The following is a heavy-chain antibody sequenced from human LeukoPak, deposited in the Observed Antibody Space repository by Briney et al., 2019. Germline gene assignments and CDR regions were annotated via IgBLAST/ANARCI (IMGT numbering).Heavy chain of an antibody. D-gene: IGHD1-14*01. CDR1: GGSISSYY. Sequence: SETLSLTCTVSGGSISSYYWSWIRQPPGKGLEWIGYIYTSGSTNYNPSLKSRVTISVDTSKNQFSLKLRSVTAADTAVYYCARLRMVLRYYYMDVWGKGTTVTVSS. CDR3: ARLRMVLRYYYMDV. CDR2: IYTSGST. J-gene: IGHJ6*03. V-gene: IGHV4-4*09.